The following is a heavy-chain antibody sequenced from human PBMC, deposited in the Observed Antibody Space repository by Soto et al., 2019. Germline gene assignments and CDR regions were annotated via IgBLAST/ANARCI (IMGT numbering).Heavy chain of an antibody. CDR1: GFTLRFYA. V-gene: IGHV3-23*01. Sequence: PGGSLRLSCAASGFTLRFYAISWGRQAPGRGLEWVSTISAGGDSTYYADSVKGRFTISRDSSKNTLYLRMNSLRAEDTAVYYCAALYSSSSYYYYGMDVWGQGTSVTVSS. D-gene: IGHD6-6*01. CDR2: ISAGGDST. J-gene: IGHJ6*02. CDR3: AALYSSSSYYYYGMDV.